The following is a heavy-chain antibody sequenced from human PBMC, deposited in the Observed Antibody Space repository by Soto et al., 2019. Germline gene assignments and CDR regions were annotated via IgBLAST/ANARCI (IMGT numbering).Heavy chain of an antibody. V-gene: IGHV3-23*01. CDR1: GFTFSSYA. CDR2: ISGSGGST. D-gene: IGHD6-13*01. J-gene: IGHJ4*02. CDR3: AKPGYSSSWYWYFDY. Sequence: GGSLRLSCAASGFTFSSYAMSWVRQAPGKGLEWVSAISGSGGSTYYADSVKGRFTISRDNSKNTLYLQMNSLRAEDTAVYYCAKPGYSSSWYWYFDYWGQGTLVTVSS.